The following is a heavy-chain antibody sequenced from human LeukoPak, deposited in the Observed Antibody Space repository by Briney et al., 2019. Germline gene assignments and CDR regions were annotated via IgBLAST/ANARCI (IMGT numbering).Heavy chain of an antibody. D-gene: IGHD3-3*01. J-gene: IGHJ4*02. CDR1: GFTFSSYS. Sequence: GGSLRLSCAASGFTFSSYSVNWVRQAPGKGLEWVSYISSSSSTIYYADSVKGRFTISRDNSKNTLYLQMNSLRAEDTAVYYCAKDPTDSTYYDFWSGYQPYYFDYWGQGTLVTVSS. V-gene: IGHV3-48*01. CDR2: ISSSSSTI. CDR3: AKDPTDSTYYDFWSGYQPYYFDY.